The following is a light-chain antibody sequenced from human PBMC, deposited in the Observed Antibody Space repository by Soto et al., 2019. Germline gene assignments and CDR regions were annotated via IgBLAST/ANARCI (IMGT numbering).Light chain of an antibody. J-gene: IGKJ5*01. CDR1: QSVSNN. CDR2: YAS. V-gene: IGKV3-15*01. CDR3: HQSNNWPPIT. Sequence: EIVMTQSPATLSVSPGERATLSCRASQSVSNNLAWYQQKPGQAPRLLIYYASTRATGIPARFSGSGSGTEFTHSISSLQSEDGDLYYSHQSNNWPPITLSQGTR.